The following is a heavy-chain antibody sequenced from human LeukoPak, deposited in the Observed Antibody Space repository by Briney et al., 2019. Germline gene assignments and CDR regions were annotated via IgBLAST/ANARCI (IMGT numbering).Heavy chain of an antibody. J-gene: IGHJ4*02. CDR2: ISYDGSNK. V-gene: IGHV3-30*03. CDR3: ARAYGSSSLAGY. CDR1: GFTFSSYG. D-gene: IGHD3-10*01. Sequence: GGSLRLSCAASGFTFSSYGMHWVRQAPGKGLEWVAVISYDGSNKYYADSVKGRFTISRDNAKNTLYLQMNSLRAEDTAVYYCARAYGSSSLAGYWGQGTLVTVSS.